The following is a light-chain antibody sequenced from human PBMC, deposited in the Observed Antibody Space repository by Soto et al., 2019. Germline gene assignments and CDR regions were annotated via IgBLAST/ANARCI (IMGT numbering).Light chain of an antibody. CDR1: QAIGND. CDR3: LEHNSYPFT. J-gene: IGKJ2*01. CDR2: AAS. V-gene: IGKV1-17*01. Sequence: DIQMTQSPSSLSASVGDRVTLTCRASQAIGNDLGWFQQKPGKAPKRLIYAASSLQTGVPSRFSGSGSGTEFTRTISSLQPEDFETYYCLEHNSYPFTFGQWTKVDI.